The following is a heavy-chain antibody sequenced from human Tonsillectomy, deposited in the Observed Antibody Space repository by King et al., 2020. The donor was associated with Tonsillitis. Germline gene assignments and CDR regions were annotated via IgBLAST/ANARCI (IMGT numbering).Heavy chain of an antibody. V-gene: IGHV1-2*02. D-gene: IGHD2-15*01. CDR1: GYTFTDYY. Sequence: HVQLVESGAEVKKPGASVKVSCTASGYTFTDYYMHWVRQAPGQGLEWMGWINPNSGGTNYAQKFQGRVTMTRDTSISTAYMELSRLRSDDTAVYYCARDPVVVVVAAAGSGWFDPWGQGTLVTVSS. J-gene: IGHJ5*02. CDR3: ARDPVVVVVAAAGSGWFDP. CDR2: INPNSGGT.